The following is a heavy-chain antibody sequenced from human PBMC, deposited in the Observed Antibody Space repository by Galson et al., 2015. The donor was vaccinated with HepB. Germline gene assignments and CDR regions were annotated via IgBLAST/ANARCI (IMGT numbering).Heavy chain of an antibody. V-gene: IGHV3-21*01. Sequence: SLRLSCAASGFTLRSHTMNWVRQAPGKGLEWMSCINSGGNYIRYADSVQGRFTISRDSAKNSLFLEMNSLRAEDTAIYYCARDSMSDDRSDAFDIWGQGTMVTVSS. D-gene: IGHD1-1*01. CDR3: ARDSMSDDRSDAFDI. J-gene: IGHJ3*02. CDR2: INSGGNYI. CDR1: GFTLRSHT.